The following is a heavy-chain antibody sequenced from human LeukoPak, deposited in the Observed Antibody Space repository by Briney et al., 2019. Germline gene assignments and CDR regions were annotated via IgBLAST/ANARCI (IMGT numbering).Heavy chain of an antibody. D-gene: IGHD3-3*01. V-gene: IGHV3-30-3*01. Sequence: GSLRLSCAASGFTFSSYAMHWVRQAPGKGLEWVAVISYDGSNKYYADSVKGRFTISRDNSKNTLYPQMNSLRAEDTAVYYCARETRITIFGVVITNYFDYWGQGTLVTVSS. J-gene: IGHJ4*02. CDR3: ARETRITIFGVVITNYFDY. CDR2: ISYDGSNK. CDR1: GFTFSSYA.